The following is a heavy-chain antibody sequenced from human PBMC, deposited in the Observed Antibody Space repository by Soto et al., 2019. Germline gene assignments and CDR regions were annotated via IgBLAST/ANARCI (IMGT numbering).Heavy chain of an antibody. J-gene: IGHJ4*02. CDR2: VSWNSGAK. CDR1: GFSFDDFV. V-gene: IGHV3-9*01. Sequence: EVQLVESGGGLVQPGRSLRLSCVASGFSFDDFVMNWVRQRPGKGLEWVSSVSWNSGAKLYADSVKGRFAISRDSAKKSVYLQMNSLRPDDTAFYYCAKGVATAVPAFDYWGQGTLVTVS. CDR3: AKGVATAVPAFDY. D-gene: IGHD2-21*02.